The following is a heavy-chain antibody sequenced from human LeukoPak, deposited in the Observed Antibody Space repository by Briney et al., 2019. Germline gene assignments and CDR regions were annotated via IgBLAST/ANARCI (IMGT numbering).Heavy chain of an antibody. J-gene: IGHJ4*02. Sequence: GASVKVSCKASGYTFTGYHIQWVRQAPGQGLEWMGRINPYSGDTNFAQKFQGRVTMTRDTSITTAYMDLSSLTPDDTAVYFCARDQGSLTRSWYTGYWGQGTQVTVSS. CDR1: GYTFTGYH. CDR3: ARDQGSLTRSWYTGY. D-gene: IGHD6-13*01. CDR2: INPYSGDT. V-gene: IGHV1-2*06.